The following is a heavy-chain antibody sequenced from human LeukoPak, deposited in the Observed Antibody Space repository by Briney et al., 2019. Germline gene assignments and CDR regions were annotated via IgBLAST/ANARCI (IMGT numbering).Heavy chain of an antibody. CDR3: AREVLGGFDY. CDR2: IYSGGNT. J-gene: IGHJ4*02. Sequence: QPGGSLRLSCAASGFTVSSNYMGWVRQAPGKGLEWVSIIYSGGNTYYADSVKGRFTISRDNSKNTLYLQMNSLRAEDTAVYYCAREVLGGFDYWGQGALVTVSS. D-gene: IGHD3-16*01. CDR1: GFTVSSNY. V-gene: IGHV3-53*01.